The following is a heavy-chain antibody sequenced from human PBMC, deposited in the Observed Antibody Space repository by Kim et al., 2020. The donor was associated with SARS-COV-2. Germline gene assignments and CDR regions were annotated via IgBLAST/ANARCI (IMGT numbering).Heavy chain of an antibody. CDR2: INHSGST. CDR3: ARGGYSYATTEAANWFDP. Sequence: SETLSLTCAVYGGSFSGYYWSWIRQPPGKGLEWIGEINHSGSTNYNPSLKSRVTISVDTSKNQFSLKLSSVTAADTAVYYCARGGYSYATTEAANWFDPWGQGTLVTVSS. J-gene: IGHJ5*02. V-gene: IGHV4-34*01. CDR1: GGSFSGYY. D-gene: IGHD5-18*01.